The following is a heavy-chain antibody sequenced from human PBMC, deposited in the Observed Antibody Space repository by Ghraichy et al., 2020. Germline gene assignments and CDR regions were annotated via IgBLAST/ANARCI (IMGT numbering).Heavy chain of an antibody. J-gene: IGHJ4*02. D-gene: IGHD6-6*01. CDR2: ISGSGGST. CDR3: AKRGAIAARWAYYFDS. Sequence: VSAISGSGGSTYYADSVKGRFTISRDNSKNTLYLQMNSLRAEDTAVYYCAKRGAIAARWAYYFDSWGQG. V-gene: IGHV3-23*01.